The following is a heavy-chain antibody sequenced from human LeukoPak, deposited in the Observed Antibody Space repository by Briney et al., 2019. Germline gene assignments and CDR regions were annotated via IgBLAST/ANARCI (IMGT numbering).Heavy chain of an antibody. V-gene: IGHV1-18*01. J-gene: IGHJ4*02. Sequence: ASVKVSCKASGYTFTSCGISWVRQAPGQGLEWMGWISAYNGNTNYAQKLQGRVTMTTDTSTSTAYMELRSLRSDDTAVYYCARRGGSYGSFRCIDYWGQGTLVTVSS. CDR3: ARRGGSYGSFRCIDY. CDR1: GYTFTSCG. D-gene: IGHD1-26*01. CDR2: ISAYNGNT.